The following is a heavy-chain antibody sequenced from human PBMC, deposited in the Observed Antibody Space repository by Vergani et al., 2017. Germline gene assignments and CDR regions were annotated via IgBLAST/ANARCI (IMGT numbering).Heavy chain of an antibody. D-gene: IGHD4-17*01. CDR3: ARRHDDYGDYHFDS. CDR1: GYRFTTYW. CDR2: IYPGDSDT. Sequence: EVQLVQSGAEVKKPGESVKISCKGSGYRFTTYWIAWVRQMPGKGLEWMGIIYPGDSDTRYSPSFQGQVTISADKSISTAYLQWSSLKASDTAMYFCARRHDDYGDYHFDSWGQGTLVTVSS. V-gene: IGHV5-51*01. J-gene: IGHJ4*02.